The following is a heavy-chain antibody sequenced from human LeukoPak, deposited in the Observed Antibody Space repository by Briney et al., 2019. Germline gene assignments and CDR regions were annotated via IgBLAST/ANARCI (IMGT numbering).Heavy chain of an antibody. J-gene: IGHJ3*02. D-gene: IGHD3-9*01. V-gene: IGHV4-59*01. CDR1: GGSISSYY. Sequence: SETLSLTCTVCGGSISSYYWSWIRLPPGKGLEWIGYLSKSGNTNYSPSLKSRVTIFGDTSKNQFFLKLSSVTAADTAVYYCARARYVNSFYAFDIWGQGTLVTVSS. CDR2: LSKSGNT. CDR3: ARARYVNSFYAFDI.